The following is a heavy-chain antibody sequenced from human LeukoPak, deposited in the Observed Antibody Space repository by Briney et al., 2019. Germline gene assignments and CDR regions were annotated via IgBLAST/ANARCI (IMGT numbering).Heavy chain of an antibody. Sequence: GGALRLSCAAPGFTFFSYAMKWVRPAPGEGVEWVSSICTSSSYIYYADSVKGRFTISRDNAKNSLYLQMNSLRAEDTAVYYCARVDRGSYLMFYYVDYWGQGTLVTVSS. J-gene: IGHJ4*02. CDR1: GFTFFSYA. V-gene: IGHV3-21*01. D-gene: IGHD1-26*01. CDR3: ARVDRGSYLMFYYVDY. CDR2: ICTSSSYI.